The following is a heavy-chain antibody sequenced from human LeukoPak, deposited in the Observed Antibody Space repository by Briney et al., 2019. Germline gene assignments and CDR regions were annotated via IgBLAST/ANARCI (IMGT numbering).Heavy chain of an antibody. D-gene: IGHD3-22*01. J-gene: IGHJ4*02. CDR2: ISGSGGST. V-gene: IGHV3-23*01. Sequence: PGGSLRLSCAASGSTFSSYAMSWVRQAPGKGLEWVSAISGSGGSTYYADSVKGRFTISRDNSKNTLYLQMNSLRAEDTAVYYCAKETYYYDSSGYYPYYFDYWGQGTLVTVSS. CDR1: GSTFSSYA. CDR3: AKETYYYDSSGYYPYYFDY.